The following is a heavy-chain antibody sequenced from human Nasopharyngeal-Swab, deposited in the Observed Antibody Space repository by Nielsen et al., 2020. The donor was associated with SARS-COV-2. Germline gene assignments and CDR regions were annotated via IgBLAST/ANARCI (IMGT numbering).Heavy chain of an antibody. D-gene: IGHD2-15*01. CDR1: GYTFTRQY. Sequence: ASVKVSCKASGYTFTRQYIHWVRQAHGQGLEWMGIINPGGGSTRYAQNFQGRVTMTRDTSTSTVYMEVSSLRSEDTAVYYCARDDCITDSCSSGYYNYGMDVWGQGTTVTVSS. CDR3: ARDDCITDSCSSGYYNYGMDV. V-gene: IGHV1-46*01. J-gene: IGHJ6*02. CDR2: INPGGGST.